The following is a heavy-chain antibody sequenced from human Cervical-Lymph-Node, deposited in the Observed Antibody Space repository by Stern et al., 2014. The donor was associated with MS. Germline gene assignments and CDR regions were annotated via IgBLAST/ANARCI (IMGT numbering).Heavy chain of an antibody. CDR1: GHTLNDLS. CDR2: SSPEDGET. V-gene: IGHV1-24*01. J-gene: IGHJ6*02. Sequence: VQLVESGAEGKKPGASVKASCKVSGHTLNDLSLHWVRQAPGEGLEWMGGSSPEDGETIFAQGLQGRVTVTEDTSTDTAYMELSSLRSEDTAVYYCASAVTGLNYYFHALDVWGQGTTGTVSS. D-gene: IGHD6-19*01. CDR3: ASAVTGLNYYFHALDV.